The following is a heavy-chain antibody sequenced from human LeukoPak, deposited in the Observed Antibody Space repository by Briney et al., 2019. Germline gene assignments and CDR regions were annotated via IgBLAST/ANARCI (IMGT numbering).Heavy chain of an antibody. J-gene: IGHJ4*02. CDR2: ISGSGGST. Sequence: PGGSLRLSCIGTGFSFSSDAMGWVRQAPGKGLEWVSGISGSGGSTYYADSVKGRFTISRDNSKNTLYLQMNSLRVEDTAVYYCAKDRGRTWVQVANWGQGTLVTVPS. CDR3: AKDRGRTWVQVAN. CDR1: GFSFSSDA. V-gene: IGHV3-23*01. D-gene: IGHD2-15*01.